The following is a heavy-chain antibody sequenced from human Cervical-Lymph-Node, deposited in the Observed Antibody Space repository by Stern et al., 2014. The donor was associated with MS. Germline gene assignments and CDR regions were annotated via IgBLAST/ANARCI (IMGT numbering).Heavy chain of an antibody. D-gene: IGHD5-18*01. J-gene: IGHJ4*02. CDR2: IIPIFGTA. Sequence: QVQLGQSGAEVKKPGSSVKVSCKASGGTFSSYAISWVRQAPGQGLEWMGGIIPIFGTANYAQKFQGRVTITADKSTSTAYMELSSLRSEDTAVYYCASSNPRESAVDTATSDYWGQGTLVTVSS. V-gene: IGHV1-69*06. CDR1: GGTFSSYA. CDR3: ASSNPRESAVDTATSDY.